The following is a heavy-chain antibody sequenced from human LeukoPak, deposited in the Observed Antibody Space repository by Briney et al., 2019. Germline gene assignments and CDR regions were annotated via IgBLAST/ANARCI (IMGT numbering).Heavy chain of an antibody. J-gene: IGHJ4*02. CDR2: ISSSGTTI. V-gene: IGHV3-48*04. CDR1: GFTFSSYW. D-gene: IGHD2-21*01. CDR3: ASQDVFRYLDY. Sequence: GGSLRLSCAASGFTFSSYWMHWVRQAPGKGLVWVSYISSSGTTIYYADSVKGRFTISRDNAKNSLHLQMNSLRAEDTAVYYCASQDVFRYLDYWGQGTLVAVSS.